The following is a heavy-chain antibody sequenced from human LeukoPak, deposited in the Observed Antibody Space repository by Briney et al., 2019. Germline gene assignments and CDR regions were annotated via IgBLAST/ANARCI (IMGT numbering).Heavy chain of an antibody. CDR3: ARGWANYYDSSGLDY. Sequence: GGSLRLSCAASGFTFSSYGMHWVRQAPGKGLEWVAVIWYDGSNKYYADSVKGRFTISRDNSKNTLYLQMNSLRAEDTAVYYCARGWANYYDSSGLDYWGQGTLVTVSS. V-gene: IGHV3-30*19. CDR2: IWYDGSNK. D-gene: IGHD3-22*01. J-gene: IGHJ4*02. CDR1: GFTFSSYG.